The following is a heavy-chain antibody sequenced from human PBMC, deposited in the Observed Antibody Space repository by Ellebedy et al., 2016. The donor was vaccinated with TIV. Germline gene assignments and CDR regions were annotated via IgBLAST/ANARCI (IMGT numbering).Heavy chain of an antibody. V-gene: IGHV1-69*13. D-gene: IGHD5-12*01. J-gene: IGHJ6*02. Sequence: ASVKVSCXASGGTFSSYAISWVRQAPGQGLEWMGGIIPIFGTANYAQKFQGRVTITADESTSTAYMEPSSLRSEDTAVYYCARGAAVATIRLYYYYGMDVWGQGTTVTVSS. CDR1: GGTFSSYA. CDR2: IIPIFGTA. CDR3: ARGAAVATIRLYYYYGMDV.